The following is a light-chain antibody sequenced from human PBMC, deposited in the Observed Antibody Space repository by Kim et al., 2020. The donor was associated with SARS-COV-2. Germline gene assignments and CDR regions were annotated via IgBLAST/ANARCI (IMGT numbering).Light chain of an antibody. CDR1: RSNIGSNT. J-gene: IGLJ3*02. CDR3: AAWDDSLIGLV. V-gene: IGLV1-44*01. Sequence: QSVLTQPPSTSGTPGQRVTISCSGSRSNIGSNTVNWYQQLPGAAPKLLMYDSNQRPSGVPDRFSGSKSGTSASLAISGLQSEDEADYYCAAWDDSLIGLVFGGGTKLTVL. CDR2: DSN.